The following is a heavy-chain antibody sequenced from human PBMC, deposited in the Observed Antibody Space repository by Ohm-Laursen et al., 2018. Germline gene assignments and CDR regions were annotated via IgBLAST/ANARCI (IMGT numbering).Heavy chain of an antibody. CDR1: GFTFSSYG. Sequence: SLRLSCAASGFTFSSYGMHWVRQAPGKGLEWVAVISYDGSNKYYADSVKGRFTISRDNSKNTPYLQMNSLRAEDTAVYYCARTDGAGPRIWGQGTLVTVSS. D-gene: IGHD4/OR15-4a*01. V-gene: IGHV3-30*03. CDR3: ARTDGAGPRI. CDR2: ISYDGSNK. J-gene: IGHJ4*02.